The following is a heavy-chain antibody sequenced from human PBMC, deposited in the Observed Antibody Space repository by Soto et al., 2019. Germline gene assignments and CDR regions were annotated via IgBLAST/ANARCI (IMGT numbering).Heavy chain of an antibody. CDR2: ISSYGADT. J-gene: IGHJ4*02. Sequence: WSLRLSCSASGFTFTSYAMHWVRQAPGKGLEFVSAISSYGADTYYADSVKGRFAISRDNSKNTLYLQMSSLRAEDTALYYCVKEGYMRSDWYGQFDYWGQGALVTVSS. CDR3: VKEGYMRSDWYGQFDY. CDR1: GFTFTSYA. V-gene: IGHV3-64D*06. D-gene: IGHD6-19*01.